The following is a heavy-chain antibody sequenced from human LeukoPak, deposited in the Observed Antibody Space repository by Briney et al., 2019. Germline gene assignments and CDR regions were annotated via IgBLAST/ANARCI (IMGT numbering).Heavy chain of an antibody. Sequence: GGSLRLSCAASGFTFSSYGMHWVRQAPGKGLEWVAVISYDGSNKYYADSVKGRFTISRDNSKDTLYLQMNSRRAEDTAVYYCVKDRIAVAGIFDYWGQGTLVTVSS. D-gene: IGHD6-19*01. J-gene: IGHJ4*02. CDR2: ISYDGSNK. CDR3: VKDRIAVAGIFDY. CDR1: GFTFSSYG. V-gene: IGHV3-30*18.